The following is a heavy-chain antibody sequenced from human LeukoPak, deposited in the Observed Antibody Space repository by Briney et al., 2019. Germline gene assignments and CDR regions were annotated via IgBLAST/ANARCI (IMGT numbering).Heavy chain of an antibody. CDR1: GCSISSGYY. CDR3: ARESSSGHYFDY. CDR2: IYHSGST. V-gene: IGHV4-38-2*02. D-gene: IGHD6-25*01. J-gene: IGHJ4*02. Sequence: SETLSLTCTVSGCSISSGYYWGWIRQPPGKGLEWIGSIYHSGSTYYNPSLKSRVTISVDTSKNQFSLKLSSVTAADTAVYYCARESSSGHYFDYWGQGTLVTVSS.